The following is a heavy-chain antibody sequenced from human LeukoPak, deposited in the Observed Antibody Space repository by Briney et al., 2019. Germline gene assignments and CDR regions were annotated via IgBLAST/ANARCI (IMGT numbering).Heavy chain of an antibody. V-gene: IGHV3-48*01. J-gene: IGHJ3*02. Sequence: GGSLRLSCAVSGFTFSWYSMNWVRQARGKGLEWLSYITRSSSTIYYADSVKGRFTISRDNAKNSLYLQMNSLRVDDTAVYYCATADRGAFDIWGQGTMVIVSS. CDR3: ATADRGAFDI. CDR2: ITRSSSTI. CDR1: GFTFSWYS.